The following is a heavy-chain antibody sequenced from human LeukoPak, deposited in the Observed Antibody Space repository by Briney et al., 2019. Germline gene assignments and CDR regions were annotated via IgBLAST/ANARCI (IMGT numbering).Heavy chain of an antibody. J-gene: IGHJ6*02. Sequence: GASVKVSCKASGYTFTSYGISWVRQAPGQGLEWMGWISAYNGNTNYAQKLQGRVTMTTDTSTSTAYMELRSLRSDDTAVYYCARDPKIPYASGWPYYYYGMDVWGQGTTVTVSS. V-gene: IGHV1-18*01. D-gene: IGHD6-19*01. CDR1: GYTFTSYG. CDR2: ISAYNGNT. CDR3: ARDPKIPYASGWPYYYYGMDV.